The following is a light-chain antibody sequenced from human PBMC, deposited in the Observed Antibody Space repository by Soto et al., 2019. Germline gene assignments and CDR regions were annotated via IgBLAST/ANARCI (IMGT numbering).Light chain of an antibody. Sequence: VLTQSPGTLSLSPGERATLSCRASQSVSSKLAWYQQKPGQAPRLLMYGASTRATGIPARFSGSGSGTDFTLTISSLEPEDFAVYYCHQRQYWPPITFGQGTRLEIK. CDR1: QSVSSK. CDR3: HQRQYWPPIT. V-gene: IGKV3-11*01. CDR2: GAS. J-gene: IGKJ5*01.